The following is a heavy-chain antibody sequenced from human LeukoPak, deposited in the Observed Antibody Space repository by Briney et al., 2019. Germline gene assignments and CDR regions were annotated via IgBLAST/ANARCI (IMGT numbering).Heavy chain of an antibody. CDR2: ISGSGGST. CDR1: GFTFSSYA. D-gene: IGHD6-6*01. CDR3: AKDPVGIAARHGDY. V-gene: IGHV3-23*01. Sequence: GGSLRLSCAASGFTFSSYAXSWVRXAPGKGLEWXSAISGSGGSTYYADSVKGRFTISRDNSKNTLYLQMNSLRAEDTAVYYCAKDPVGIAARHGDYWGQGTLVTVSS. J-gene: IGHJ4*02.